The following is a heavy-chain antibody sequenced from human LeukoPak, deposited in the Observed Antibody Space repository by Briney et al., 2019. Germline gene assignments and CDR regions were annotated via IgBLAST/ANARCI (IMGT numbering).Heavy chain of an antibody. CDR1: GFTFSSYS. CDR3: ARDPRDDYGDYGSKDY. J-gene: IGHJ4*02. CDR2: ISSSSSYI. D-gene: IGHD4-17*01. V-gene: IGHV3-21*01. Sequence: GGSLRLSCAASGFTFSSYSMNWVRQAPGQGLEWVSSISSSSSYIYYADSVKGRFTISRDNAKNSLYLQMNSLRAEDTAVYYCARDPRDDYGDYGSKDYWGQGTLVTVSS.